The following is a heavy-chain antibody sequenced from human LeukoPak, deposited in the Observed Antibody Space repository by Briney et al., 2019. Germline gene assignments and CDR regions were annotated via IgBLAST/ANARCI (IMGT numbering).Heavy chain of an antibody. Sequence: GGSLRLSCAASGFTVSDNYMTWVRQRAGGGLEWVSGFYGDGSRHYADSVKGRFTISRDNSKNTLDLHMNSLRAEDTAVYYCAAPLTGLHHWGQGILVTVSS. CDR1: GFTVSDNY. V-gene: IGHV3-53*01. J-gene: IGHJ4*02. D-gene: IGHD1-14*01. CDR2: FYGDGSR. CDR3: AAPLTGLHH.